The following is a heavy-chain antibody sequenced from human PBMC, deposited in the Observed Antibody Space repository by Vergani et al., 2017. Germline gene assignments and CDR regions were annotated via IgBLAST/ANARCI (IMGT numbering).Heavy chain of an antibody. V-gene: IGHV1-69*01. Sequence: QVQLVQSGAEVKKPGSSVKVSCKASGGTFSSYAISWVRQAPGQGLEWMGGIITIFGTTDYAQKFQGRVTITADESTSTAYMELSSLRSEDTAVYYCAGEETTGTTGGSVDYWVQGTLVTVSS. CDR3: AGEETTGTTGGSVDY. D-gene: IGHD1-1*01. J-gene: IGHJ4*02. CDR2: IITIFGTT. CDR1: GGTFSSYA.